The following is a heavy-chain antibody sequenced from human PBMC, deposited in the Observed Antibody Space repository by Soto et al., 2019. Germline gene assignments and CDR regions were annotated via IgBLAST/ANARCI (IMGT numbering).Heavy chain of an antibody. CDR1: GFTFSSYA. CDR2: ISGSGGST. Sequence: GGSLRLSCAASGFTFSSYAMSWVRQAPGKGLEWVSAISGSGGSTYYADSVKGRFTISRDNSKNTLYLQMNSLRAEDTAVYYCARMPSAAPSQVLRYFDRQYYYYGMDVWGQGTTVTVSS. J-gene: IGHJ6*02. CDR3: ARMPSAAPSQVLRYFDRQYYYYGMDV. D-gene: IGHD3-9*01. V-gene: IGHV3-23*01.